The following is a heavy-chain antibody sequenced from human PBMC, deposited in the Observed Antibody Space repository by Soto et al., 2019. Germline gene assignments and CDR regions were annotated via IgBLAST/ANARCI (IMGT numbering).Heavy chain of an antibody. CDR2: IYHSGST. CDR3: ARVIGIQRSLPFDY. V-gene: IGHV4-4*02. D-gene: IGHD5-18*01. CDR1: GGSISSSNW. J-gene: IGHJ4*02. Sequence: SETLSLTCAVSGGSISSSNWWSWVRQPPGKGLEWIGEIYHSGSTNYNPSLKSRVTISVDKSKNQFSLKLSSVTAADTAVYYCARVIGIQRSLPFDYWGQGTLVTVSS.